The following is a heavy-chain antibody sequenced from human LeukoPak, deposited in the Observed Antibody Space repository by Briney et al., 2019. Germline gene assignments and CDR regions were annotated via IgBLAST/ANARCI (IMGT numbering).Heavy chain of an antibody. D-gene: IGHD5-24*01. CDR1: GDSISSYY. CDR2: IYYSGST. Sequence: SETLSLTCTVSGDSISSYYWSWIRQPPRKGLEWIGYIYYSGSTSYNPSLKSRVTISVDTSKNQFSLKLSSVTAADTAVYYCARALDGYRYAFDFWGQGTMVTVSS. J-gene: IGHJ3*01. CDR3: ARALDGYRYAFDF. V-gene: IGHV4-59*01.